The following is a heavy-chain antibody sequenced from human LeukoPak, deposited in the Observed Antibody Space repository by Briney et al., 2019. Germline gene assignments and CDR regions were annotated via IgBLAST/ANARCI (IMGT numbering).Heavy chain of an antibody. CDR3: ARGLRYFDWLQVY. D-gene: IGHD3-9*01. CDR1: GFTLSSYA. V-gene: IGHV3-30-3*01. CDR2: ISYDGSNK. J-gene: IGHJ4*02. Sequence: GGSLRLSCAASGFTLSSYAMHWVRQAPGKGLEWVAVISYDGSNKYYADSVKGRFTISRDNSKNTLYLQMNSLRAEDTTVYYCARGLRYFDWLQVYWGQGTLVTVSS.